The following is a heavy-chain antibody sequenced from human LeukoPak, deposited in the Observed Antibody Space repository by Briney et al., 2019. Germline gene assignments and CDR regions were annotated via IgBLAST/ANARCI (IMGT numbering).Heavy chain of an antibody. CDR1: GFTFSNYA. V-gene: IGHV3-23*01. CDR3: AKWGDYDVLTGYYVSDY. CDR2: ITGSGGNT. Sequence: GASLRLSCAASGFTFSNYAMSWVRQAPGKGLEWVSAITGSGGNTYYADSVKGRFTISRDNSKNTLYLQMNSLRAEDTAVYYCAKWGDYDVLTGYYVSDYWGQGTLVTVSS. J-gene: IGHJ4*02. D-gene: IGHD3-9*01.